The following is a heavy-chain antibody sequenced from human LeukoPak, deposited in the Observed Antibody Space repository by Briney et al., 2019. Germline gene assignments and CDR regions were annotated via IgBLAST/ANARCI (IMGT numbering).Heavy chain of an antibody. D-gene: IGHD2/OR15-2a*01. V-gene: IGHV4-30-4*01. J-gene: IGHJ4*02. CDR1: GGSISSGDYY. CDR2: IYYGGST. CDR3: ARDLSYVDGDHYFDY. Sequence: SETLSLTCTVSGGSISSGDYYWSWIRQPPGKGLEWIGYIYYGGSTYYNPSLKSRVTISVDTSKNQFSLKLSSVTAADTAVYYCARDLSYVDGDHYFDYWGQGTLVTVSS.